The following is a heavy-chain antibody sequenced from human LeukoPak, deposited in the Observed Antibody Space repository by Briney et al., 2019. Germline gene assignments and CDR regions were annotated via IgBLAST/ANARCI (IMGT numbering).Heavy chain of an antibody. Sequence: GGSLRLSCAASGFTFSPYTMTWVRQAPGKGLEWVSSISSSSSYVYYADSVKGRFTISRDNSKNTLYLQMNSLRAEDTAVYYCAKGGGDYYDSSGYGENWYFDLWGRGTLVTVSS. CDR3: AKGGGDYYDSSGYGENWYFDL. V-gene: IGHV3-21*04. CDR2: ISSSSSYV. D-gene: IGHD3-22*01. CDR1: GFTFSPYT. J-gene: IGHJ2*01.